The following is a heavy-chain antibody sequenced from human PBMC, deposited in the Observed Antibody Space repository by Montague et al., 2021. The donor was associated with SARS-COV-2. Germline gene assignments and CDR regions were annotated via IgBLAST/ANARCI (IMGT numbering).Heavy chain of an antibody. J-gene: IGHJ4*02. CDR3: ARSIWFGPFDY. CDR1: GFTFSSYA. CDR2: ISYDGSNK. V-gene: IGHV3-30*04. Sequence: SLRLSCAASGFTFSSYAMHWVRQAPGKGLEWVAVISYDGSNKYYTDSVKGRFTISRDNSKNTLYLQMNSLRAEDTAVYFCARSIWFGPFDYWGQGTLVTVSS. D-gene: IGHD3-10*01.